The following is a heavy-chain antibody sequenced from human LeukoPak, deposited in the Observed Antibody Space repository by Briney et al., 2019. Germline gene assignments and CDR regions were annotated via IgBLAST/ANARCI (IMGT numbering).Heavy chain of an antibody. CDR1: GFTFRNYV. Sequence: GSLGLSCAASGFTFRNYVIHWVRQAPGKGLEWVAVTSSDLNVKLYADSVKGRFTISRDNSRSTLYLQMNSLRPEDTAIYYCAREGYYGSGSPPSLYFDYWGQGTLVTVSS. D-gene: IGHD3-10*01. V-gene: IGHV3-30-3*01. J-gene: IGHJ4*02. CDR3: AREGYYGSGSPPSLYFDY. CDR2: TSSDLNVK.